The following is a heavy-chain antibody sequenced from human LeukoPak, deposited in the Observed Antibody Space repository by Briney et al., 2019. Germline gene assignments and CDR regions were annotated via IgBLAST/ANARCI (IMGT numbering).Heavy chain of an antibody. CDR2: INPSGGST. V-gene: IGHV1-46*01. J-gene: IGHJ6*02. D-gene: IGHD3-10*01. CDR1: GYTFTSYY. CDR3: ARGLNYYGSGSYIYYGMDV. Sequence: ASVKVSCKASGYTFTSYYMHWVRQAPGQGLEWMGIINPSGGSTSYAQKFQGRVTMTRDTSTSTVYMELSSLRPEDTAVYYCARGLNYYGSGSYIYYGMDVWGQGTTVTVSS.